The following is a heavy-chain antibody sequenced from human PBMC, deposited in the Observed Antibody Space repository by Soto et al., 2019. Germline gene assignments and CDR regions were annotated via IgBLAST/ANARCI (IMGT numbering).Heavy chain of an antibody. D-gene: IGHD2-2*01. V-gene: IGHV5-10-1*01. CDR2: IDPSDSYT. CDR1: GYSFTSYW. Sequence: PGESLKISCKGSGYSFTSYWISWVRQMPGKGLEWMGRIDPSDSYTNYSPSFQGHVTISADKSISTAYLQWSSLKASDTAMYYCASGGGGCTSASCYFAWGQGTLVTVSS. J-gene: IGHJ5*02. CDR3: ASGGGGCTSASCYFA.